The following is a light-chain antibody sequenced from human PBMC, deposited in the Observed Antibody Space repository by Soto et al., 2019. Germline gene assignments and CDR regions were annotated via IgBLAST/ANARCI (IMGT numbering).Light chain of an antibody. CDR2: DVS. Sequence: QSALTQPASVSGSPGQSITICCTGTSSDVGGYNYVSWYQQHPGKAPKLMIFDVSNRPSGVSNRFSGSKSGNTASLTISGLQAEDVADYYCSSYTSSSTLYVFGTGTKLTVL. V-gene: IGLV2-14*01. CDR3: SSYTSSSTLYV. J-gene: IGLJ1*01. CDR1: SSDVGGYNY.